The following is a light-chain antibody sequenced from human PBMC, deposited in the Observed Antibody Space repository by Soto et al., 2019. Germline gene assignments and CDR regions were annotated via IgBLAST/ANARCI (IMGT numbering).Light chain of an antibody. CDR1: QAISRS. J-gene: IGKJ2*01. CDR3: QEYNIWPYT. CDR2: AAS. Sequence: DIQMTQSPSSVSASVGDRVSITCRASQAISRSLAWYQQKPGEAPKLLIYAASILQSGVPSRFSGSGSVTDFTLTITRLQPEDFAVYFCQEYNIWPYTFGQGTKLAIK. V-gene: IGKV1-12*02.